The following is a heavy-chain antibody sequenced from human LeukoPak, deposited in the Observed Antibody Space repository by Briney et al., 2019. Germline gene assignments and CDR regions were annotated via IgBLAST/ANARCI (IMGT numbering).Heavy chain of an antibody. J-gene: IGHJ4*02. CDR1: GFTFSSYA. D-gene: IGHD3-22*01. Sequence: GGSLRLSCAASGFTFSSYAMSWIRQAPGKGLEWVSYISSSGSTIYYADSVKGRFTISRDNAKNSLYLQMNSLRAEDTAVYYCARDYYYDSSGYLYYWGQGTLVTVSS. V-gene: IGHV3-11*01. CDR2: ISSSGSTI. CDR3: ARDYYYDSSGYLYY.